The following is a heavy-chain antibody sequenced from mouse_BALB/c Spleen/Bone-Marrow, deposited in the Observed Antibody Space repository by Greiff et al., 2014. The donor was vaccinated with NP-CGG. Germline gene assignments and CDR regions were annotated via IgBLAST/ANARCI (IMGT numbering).Heavy chain of an antibody. Sequence: LQQSGSELVRPGASVKLSCKASGYTFTSYWVHWVKQRPGQGLEWIGNIYPGSGSTNYDEKFKSKATLTVDTSSSTAYMQLSSLTSEDSAVYYCTQGYWGQGTTLTVSS. V-gene: IGHV1S22*01. CDR2: IYPGSGST. J-gene: IGHJ2*01. CDR3: TQGY. CDR1: GYTFTSYW.